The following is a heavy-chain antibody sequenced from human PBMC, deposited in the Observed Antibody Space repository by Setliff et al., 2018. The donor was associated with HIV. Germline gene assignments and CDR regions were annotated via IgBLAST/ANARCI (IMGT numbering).Heavy chain of an antibody. CDR2: IIPIFGTA. CDR3: ARNPQPTGTPDYYYYYYMDV. Sequence: SVKVSCKASGYTFTRYGISWVRQAPGQGLEWMGGIIPIFGTANYAQKFQGRVTITRDTSASTAYMELSSLRSEDTAVYYCARNPQPTGTPDYYYYYYMDVWGKGTTVTVSS. CDR1: GYTFTRYG. V-gene: IGHV1-69*05. J-gene: IGHJ6*03. D-gene: IGHD1-1*01.